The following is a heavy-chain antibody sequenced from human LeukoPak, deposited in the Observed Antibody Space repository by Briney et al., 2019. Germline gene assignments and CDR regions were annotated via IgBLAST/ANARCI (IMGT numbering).Heavy chain of an antibody. V-gene: IGHV3-7*01. CDR3: ARGSKYQLPLRWFDP. CDR1: GFTFSSYW. Sequence: GGSLRLSCAASGFTFSSYWMSWVRQAPGKGLEWVANIKQDGSEKYYVDSVKGRFTISRDNAKNSLYLQMNSLRAEDTAVYYCARGSKYQLPLRWFDPWGQGTLVTVSS. J-gene: IGHJ5*02. D-gene: IGHD2-2*01. CDR2: IKQDGSEK.